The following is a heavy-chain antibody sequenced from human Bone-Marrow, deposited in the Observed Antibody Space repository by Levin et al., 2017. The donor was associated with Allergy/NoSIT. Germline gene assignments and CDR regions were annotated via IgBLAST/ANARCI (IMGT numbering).Heavy chain of an antibody. J-gene: IGHJ4*02. V-gene: IGHV3-30-3*01. Sequence: SCAASGFTFRSYAMHWVRQAPGKGLEWVAVISYDGNKKYYADSAEGRFTISRDNSQNTLYLQMNSLRAEDTAVYYCARDDDYGDYVLDYWGQGTLVTVSS. CDR2: ISYDGNKK. CDR1: GFTFRSYA. CDR3: ARDDDYGDYVLDY. D-gene: IGHD4-17*01.